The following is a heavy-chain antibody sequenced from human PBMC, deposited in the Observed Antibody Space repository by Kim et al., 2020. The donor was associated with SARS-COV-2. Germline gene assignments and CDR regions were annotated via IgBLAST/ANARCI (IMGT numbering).Heavy chain of an antibody. CDR3: AREDESGYFPKY. V-gene: IGHV3-21*06. Sequence: GGSLRLSCTTSGFTLSDYNMNWVRQAPGKGLEWLASITSAGNQMFYADSVKGRFTVSRDDIKNSLYLQMSDLGAEDTAVYYCAREDESGYFPKYWGQGDLGTVSS. J-gene: IGHJ4*02. D-gene: IGHD3-22*01. CDR1: GFTLSDYN. CDR2: ITSAGNQM.